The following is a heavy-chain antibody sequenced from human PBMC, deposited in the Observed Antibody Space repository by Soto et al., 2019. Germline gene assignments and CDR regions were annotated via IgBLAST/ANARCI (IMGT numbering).Heavy chain of an antibody. CDR2: ISDSVFST. J-gene: IGHJ4*02. CDR1: GFTFSSYA. CDR3: ASRGWFGV. V-gene: IGHV3-23*01. Sequence: EVQLLESGGGLVQPGGSLRLSCAAPGFTFSSYAMSWVRQAPGKGLEWVSTISDSVFSTYYADSVRGRFTISRDNSKNTLYLQMNSLRADDTAVYYCASRGWFGVWGQGTLVTVSS. D-gene: IGHD3-10*01.